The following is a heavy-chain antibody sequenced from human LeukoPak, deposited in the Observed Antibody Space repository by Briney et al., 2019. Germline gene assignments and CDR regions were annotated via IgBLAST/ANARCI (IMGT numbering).Heavy chain of an antibody. CDR2: ISGSGTST. V-gene: IGHV3-23*01. CDR1: GFTFSSYA. CDR3: AKTFYYCDSSGYRY. D-gene: IGHD3-22*01. J-gene: IGHJ4*02. Sequence: GGSLRLSCAASGFTFSSYAMSWVRQAPGKGLEWVSGISGSGTSTYYADSVKGRFTISRDNSKNTLYLQMNSLRAEDTAVYYCAKTFYYCDSSGYRYWGQGTLVTVSS.